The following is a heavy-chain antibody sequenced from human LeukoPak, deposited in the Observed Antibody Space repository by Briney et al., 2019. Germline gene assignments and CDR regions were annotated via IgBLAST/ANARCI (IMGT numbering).Heavy chain of an antibody. CDR1: GFTFSSYA. V-gene: IGHV3-23*01. J-gene: IGHJ3*02. Sequence: PGGSLRLSCAASGFTFSSYAMSWVRQAPGKGLEWVSAISGSGGSTYYADSVKGRFTISRDNSKNTLYLQMNSLRAEDTAVYYCANMITMIVAAFDIWGHGTMVTVSS. CDR2: ISGSGGST. CDR3: ANMITMIVAAFDI. D-gene: IGHD3-22*01.